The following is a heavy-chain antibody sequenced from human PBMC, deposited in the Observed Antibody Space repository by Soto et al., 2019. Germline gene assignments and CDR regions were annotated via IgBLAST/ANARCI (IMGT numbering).Heavy chain of an antibody. J-gene: IGHJ6*02. Sequence: QTGGSLRLSCAASGFTFSSYAMHWVRQAPGKGLEWVAVISYDGSNKYYADSVKGRFTISRDNSKNTLYLQMNSLRAEDTAVYYCARKADYYYGMDVWGQGTTVTVSS. V-gene: IGHV3-30-3*01. CDR3: ARKADYYYGMDV. CDR1: GFTFSSYA. CDR2: ISYDGSNK.